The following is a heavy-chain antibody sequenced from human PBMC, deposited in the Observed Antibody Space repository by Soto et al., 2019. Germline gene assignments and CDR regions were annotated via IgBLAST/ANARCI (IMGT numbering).Heavy chain of an antibody. D-gene: IGHD3-22*01. J-gene: IGHJ4*02. CDR3: VRGHDYESCFDY. V-gene: IGHV1-69*12. Sequence: QVRLVQSGAEVKKTGSSVKVSCEASGTTFSNFAIGWVRQAPGQGLEWMGGIILPFGTPNYAQKFQGRVTISADESMTTAYMELRGLRSEDTAVYYCVRGHDYESCFDYWGQGTLVTVSS. CDR2: IILPFGTP. CDR1: GTTFSNFA.